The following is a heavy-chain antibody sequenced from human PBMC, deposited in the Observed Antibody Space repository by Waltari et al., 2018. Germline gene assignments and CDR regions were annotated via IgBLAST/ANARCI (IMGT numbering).Heavy chain of an antibody. CDR2: VYYDGTT. CDR1: GYALNSGFY. V-gene: IGHV4-38-2*01. Sequence: QPQLKESGPGLLKASETLSLTCDVSGYALNSGFYWGWIRQSPGKGLEWIATVYYDGTTFYDPSLVSRATTTMDTAKNQFSLTLESVTAADTAVYYCMRQVLGYCTSAACRRLESWGQGTLVTVSP. J-gene: IGHJ4*02. D-gene: IGHD2-8*01. CDR3: MRQVLGYCTSAACRRLES.